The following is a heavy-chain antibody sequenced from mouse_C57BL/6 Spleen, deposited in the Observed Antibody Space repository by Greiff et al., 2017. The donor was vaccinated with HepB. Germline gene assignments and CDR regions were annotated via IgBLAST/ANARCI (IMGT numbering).Heavy chain of an antibody. CDR3: ARGPYYDSSSYGGYAMDY. V-gene: IGHV1-64*01. D-gene: IGHD1-1*01. CDR1: GYTFTSYW. J-gene: IGHJ4*01. Sequence: QVQLQQPGAELVKPGASVKLSCKASGYTFTSYWMHWVKQRPGQGLEWIGMIHPNSGSTNYNEKFKSKATLTVDKSSSTAYMQLSSLTSEDSAVYYCARGPYYDSSSYGGYAMDYWGQGTSVTVSS. CDR2: IHPNSGST.